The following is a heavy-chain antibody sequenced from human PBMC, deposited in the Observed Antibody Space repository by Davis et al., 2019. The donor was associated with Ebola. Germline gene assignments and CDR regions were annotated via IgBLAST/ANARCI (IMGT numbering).Heavy chain of an antibody. CDR3: VITFGGVIVALFDY. D-gene: IGHD3-16*02. Sequence: ASVKVSCKASGYTFTGYYMHWVRQAPGQGLEWMGWINPNSGNTGYAQKFQGRVTMTRNTSISTAYMELSSLRSEDTAVYYCVITFGGVIVALFDYWGQGTLVTVSS. CDR2: INPNSGNT. CDR1: GYTFTGYY. V-gene: IGHV1-8*02. J-gene: IGHJ4*02.